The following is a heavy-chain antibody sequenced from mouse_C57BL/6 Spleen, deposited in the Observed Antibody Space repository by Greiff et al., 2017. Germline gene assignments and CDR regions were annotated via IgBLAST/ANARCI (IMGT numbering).Heavy chain of an antibody. Sequence: QVQLQQPGAELVRPGTSVKLSCKASGYTFTSYWMHWVKQRPGQGLEWIGVIDPSDSYTNYNQKFKGKATLTVDTSSSTAYMQLSSLTSEDSAVYYCARSERDFDCWGQGTTLTVSS. V-gene: IGHV1-59*01. CDR2: IDPSDSYT. J-gene: IGHJ2*01. CDR1: GYTFTSYW. CDR3: ARSERDFDC.